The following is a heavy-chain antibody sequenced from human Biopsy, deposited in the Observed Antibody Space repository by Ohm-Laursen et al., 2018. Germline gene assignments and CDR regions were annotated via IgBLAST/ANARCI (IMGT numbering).Heavy chain of an antibody. V-gene: IGHV4-59*01. J-gene: IGHJ2*01. CDR2: VYYTGST. CDR1: GDSISSYY. CDR3: ARDRGFYSDRTVPGYFDL. Sequence: GTLSLTCTVSGDSISSYYWSWIRQPPGKGLEWIGYVYYTGSTDYNPSLQSRVTISVDASKNHFSLRLRSVTPADTAIYYCARDRGFYSDRTVPGYFDLWGRGTLVTVSS. D-gene: IGHD3-22*01.